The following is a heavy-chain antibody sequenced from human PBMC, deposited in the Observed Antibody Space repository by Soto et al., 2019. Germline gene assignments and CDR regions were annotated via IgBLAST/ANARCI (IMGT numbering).Heavy chain of an antibody. Sequence: QVQLQESGPGLVKPSQTLSLTCTVSGGSISSGGYYWSWIRQHPGKGLEWIGYIYYSGSTYYNPSLKSRVTISVDTSKNQFSLKLSSVTAADTAVYYCARALGYCISTSCPGGSGYYGMDVWGQGTTVTVSS. J-gene: IGHJ6*02. CDR3: ARALGYCISTSCPGGSGYYGMDV. CDR2: IYYSGST. V-gene: IGHV4-31*03. CDR1: GGSISSGGYY. D-gene: IGHD2-2*01.